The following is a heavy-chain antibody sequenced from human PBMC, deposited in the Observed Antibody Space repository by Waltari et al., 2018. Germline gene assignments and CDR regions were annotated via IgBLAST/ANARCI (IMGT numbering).Heavy chain of an antibody. CDR3: ARGWAHLDS. D-gene: IGHD1-26*01. J-gene: IGHJ4*02. Sequence: EVQLVESGGNLVQPGGYLSLPWAAAGFTVSNFWTTWVRQAPGKGLEWVANTKEDGNEIYYLDSVKGRFTISRDNAKNSLFLQMNSLRAEDTAIYYCARGWAHLDSWGQGTLVTVSS. V-gene: IGHV3-7*01. CDR1: GFTVSNFW. CDR2: TKEDGNEI.